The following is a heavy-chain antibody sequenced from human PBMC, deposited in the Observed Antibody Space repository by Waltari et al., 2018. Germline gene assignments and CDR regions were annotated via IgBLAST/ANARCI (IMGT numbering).Heavy chain of an antibody. CDR2: VSPNNGKR. J-gene: IGHJ5*02. CDR1: GSLFTTYP. Sequence: QVQLVQSGAEVKKPGASVQVSCKASGSLFTTYPVTWVRQAPGQGLEWMGWVSPNNGKRNYAQKLQGRLTLTTDASSSTAFMELRSLKSDDTAVYYCARRTSATGFDPWGQGTLVIVSS. V-gene: IGHV1-18*04. D-gene: IGHD2-15*01. CDR3: ARRTSATGFDP.